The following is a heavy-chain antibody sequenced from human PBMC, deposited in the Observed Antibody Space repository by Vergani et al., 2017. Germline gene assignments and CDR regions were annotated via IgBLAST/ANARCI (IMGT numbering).Heavy chain of an antibody. V-gene: IGHV1-2*02. CDR3: AKDKKRHIVVYGMDV. Sequence: QVQLVQSGAEVKKPGASVKVSCKASGYTFTGYYMHWVRQAPGQGLEWMGWINPNSGGTNYAQKFQGRVTMTRDTSISTAYMELSRLRSDDTAVYYCAKDKKRHIVVYGMDVWGQGTTVTVSS. CDR1: GYTFTGYY. D-gene: IGHD2-21*01. CDR2: INPNSGGT. J-gene: IGHJ6*02.